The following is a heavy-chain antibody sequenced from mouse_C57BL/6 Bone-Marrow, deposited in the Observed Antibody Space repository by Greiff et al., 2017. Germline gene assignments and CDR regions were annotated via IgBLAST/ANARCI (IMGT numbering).Heavy chain of an antibody. CDR3: AREGRRGYFDV. J-gene: IGHJ1*03. V-gene: IGHV5-4*01. Sequence: EVKLMESGGGLVKPGGSLKLSCAASGFTFSSYAMSWVRQTPEKRLEWVATISDGGSYTYYPDNVKGRFTISRDNAKNNLYLQMSHLKSEDTAMYDCAREGRRGYFDVWGTGTTVTVSS. CDR1: GFTFSSYA. CDR2: ISDGGSYT.